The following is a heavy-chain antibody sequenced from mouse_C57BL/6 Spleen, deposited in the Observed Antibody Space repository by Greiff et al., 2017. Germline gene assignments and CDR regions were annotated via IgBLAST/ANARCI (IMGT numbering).Heavy chain of an antibody. D-gene: IGHD1-1*01. J-gene: IGHJ4*01. CDR2: VNPNNGGT. V-gene: IGHV1-22*01. CDR3: ARPKLLRSYAMDY. CDR1: GYTFTDYN. Sequence: VQLKESGPELVKPGASVKMSCKASGYTFTDYNMHWVKQSHGKSLEWIGYVNPNNGGTSYNQKFKGKATLTVNKSSSTAYMELRSLTSEDSAVYYCARPKLLRSYAMDYWGQGTSVTVSS.